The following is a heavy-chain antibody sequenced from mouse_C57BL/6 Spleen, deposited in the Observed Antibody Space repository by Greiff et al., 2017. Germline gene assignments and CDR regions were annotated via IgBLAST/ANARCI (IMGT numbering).Heavy chain of an antibody. CDR3: ARHEEALYDGYYGYWYFDV. V-gene: IGHV1-62-2*01. Sequence: QVQLQQSGAELVKPGASVKLSCKASGYTFTEYTIHWVKQRSGQGLEWIGWFYPGSGSIKYNEKFKDKATLTADKSSSTVYMELSRLTSEDSAVYFCARHEEALYDGYYGYWYFDVWGTGTTVTVSS. J-gene: IGHJ1*03. D-gene: IGHD2-3*01. CDR2: FYPGSGSI. CDR1: GYTFTEYT.